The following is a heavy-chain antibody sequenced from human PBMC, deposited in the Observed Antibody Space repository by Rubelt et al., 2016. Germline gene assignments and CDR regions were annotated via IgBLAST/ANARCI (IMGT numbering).Heavy chain of an antibody. CDR2: IYYSGST. J-gene: IGHJ6*02. CDR1: GGSISSSSYY. Sequence: QLQLQESGPGLVKPSETLSLTCTVSGGSISSSSYYWGWIRQPPGKGLEWIGSIYYSGSTYYNPSLKSLVTISVEPSKNQCSRKLSSVTAADTAVYYCARISGRLYYGMDVWGQGTTVTVSS. D-gene: IGHD1-26*01. CDR3: ARISGRLYYGMDV. V-gene: IGHV4-39*01.